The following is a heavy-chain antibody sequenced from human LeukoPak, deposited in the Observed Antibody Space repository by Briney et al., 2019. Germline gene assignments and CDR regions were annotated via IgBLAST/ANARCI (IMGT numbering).Heavy chain of an antibody. CDR3: ARANKYSGYDFDNWFDP. V-gene: IGHV1-2*02. Sequence: ASVKVSCKASGYTFTGYYMHWVRQAPGQGLEWMGWINPNSGGTNSAQRFQGRVTMTRDTSISTAYTELSRLRSDDTAVYYCARANKYSGYDFDNWFDPWGQGTLVTVSS. J-gene: IGHJ5*02. CDR1: GYTFTGYY. D-gene: IGHD5-12*01. CDR2: INPNSGGT.